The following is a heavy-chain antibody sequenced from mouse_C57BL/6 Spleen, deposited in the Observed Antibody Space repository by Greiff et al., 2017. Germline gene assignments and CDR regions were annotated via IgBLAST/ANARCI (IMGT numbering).Heavy chain of an antibody. J-gene: IGHJ2*01. CDR1: GYTFTSYW. CDR3: ATAPLFYDGYYGFDY. V-gene: IGHV1-55*01. Sequence: QVQLQQPGAELVKPGASVKMSCKASGYTFTSYWITWVKQRPGQGLEWIGDIYPGSGSTTYNEKFKSKATLTVDTSSSPAYMQLSSLPSEDSAVFYCATAPLFYDGYYGFDYWGQGTTLTVSS. CDR2: IYPGSGST. D-gene: IGHD2-3*01.